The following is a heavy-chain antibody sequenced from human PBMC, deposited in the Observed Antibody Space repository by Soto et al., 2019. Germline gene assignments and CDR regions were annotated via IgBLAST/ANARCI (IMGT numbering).Heavy chain of an antibody. CDR2: IHHSGTTT. Sequence: SETLSLTCTVSGVSISPHYWNWIRQPPGKGLEWVGYIHHSGTTTSYNPSLESRATISMDTSKKQFSLKLTSVSAADTAVYFCARGTYEPDFWGQGVLVTVSS. V-gene: IGHV4-59*11. CDR3: ARGTYEPDF. D-gene: IGHD3-22*01. CDR1: GVSISPHY. J-gene: IGHJ4*02.